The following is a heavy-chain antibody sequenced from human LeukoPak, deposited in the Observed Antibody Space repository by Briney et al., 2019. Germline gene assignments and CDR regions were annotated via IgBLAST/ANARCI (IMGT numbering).Heavy chain of an antibody. V-gene: IGHV4-4*07. J-gene: IGHJ4*02. CDR3: ARDRSGYSEYYFDY. D-gene: IGHD5-12*01. Sequence: SETLSLTCNVSGDSIRGYSWSWIRQPAGKGLEWIGRIYPSGSTYYNPSLKSRVTISIDKSKNQFSLRLTSVTAADTAVYYCARDRSGYSEYYFDYWGQGSLVTVSS. CDR2: IYPSGST. CDR1: GDSIRGYS.